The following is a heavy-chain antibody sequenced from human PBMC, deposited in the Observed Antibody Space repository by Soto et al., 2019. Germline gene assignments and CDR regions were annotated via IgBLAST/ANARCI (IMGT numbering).Heavy chain of an antibody. CDR2: IWYDGSNK. CDR1: GFTFSSYG. CDR3: ARDDGVPAGGLWRGPLGGFRGYYFDY. Sequence: QVQLVESGGGVVQPGRSLRLSCAASGFTFSSYGMHWVRQAPGKGLEWVAVIWYDGSNKYYADSVKGRFTISRDNSKNTLYLQMNSLRAEDTAVYYCARDDGVPAGGLWRGPLGGFRGYYFDYWGQGTLVTVSS. D-gene: IGHD2-2*01. J-gene: IGHJ4*02. V-gene: IGHV3-33*01.